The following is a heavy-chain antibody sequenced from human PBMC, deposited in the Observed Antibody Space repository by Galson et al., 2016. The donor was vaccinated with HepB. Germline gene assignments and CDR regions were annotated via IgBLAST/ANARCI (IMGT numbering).Heavy chain of an antibody. V-gene: IGHV1-3*01. J-gene: IGHJ4*02. CDR3: ARSPTGFCSRTKCYGFNYLDR. Sequence: SVKVSCKASGYTATTFGVSWVRQAPGHRLEWMGRINAGNGNTKYSQKFQGRVIIDRDTSASTAYMELSSLRPEDTAIYYCARSPTGFCSRTKCYGFNYLDRWGQGTPVTVSS. D-gene: IGHD2-2*03. CDR1: GYTATTFG. CDR2: INAGNGNT.